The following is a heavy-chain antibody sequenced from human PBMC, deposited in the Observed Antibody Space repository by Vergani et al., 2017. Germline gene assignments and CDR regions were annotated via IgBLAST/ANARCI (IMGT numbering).Heavy chain of an antibody. Sequence: QVQLQESGPGLVKPSQTLSLTCAVSGGSISSGGYYWSWIRQHPGKTLEWIGTVFYGGRTSYNPSLKSRVTLSLDTSKKQISLHLTSVTAADTALYFCARDLRDDIMIGPDNMPFDSWGQGTLVTVSS. CDR1: GGSISSGGYY. J-gene: IGHJ4*02. D-gene: IGHD3-9*01. V-gene: IGHV4-31*11. CDR2: VFYGGRT. CDR3: ARDLRDDIMIGPDNMPFDS.